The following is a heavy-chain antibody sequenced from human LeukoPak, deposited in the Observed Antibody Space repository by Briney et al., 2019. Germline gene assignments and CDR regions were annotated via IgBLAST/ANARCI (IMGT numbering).Heavy chain of an antibody. D-gene: IGHD3-3*01. CDR1: GFTFSSYS. CDR3: ARATQPFGVVYSAGYYYYMDV. V-gene: IGHV3-21*01. Sequence: GGSLRLSCAVSGFTFSSYSMNWVRQAPGKGLEWVSSISSSSSYIYYADSVKGRFTISRDNAKNSLYLQKNSQRAEDTAVYYCARATQPFGVVYSAGYYYYMDVWGKGTTVSVSS. J-gene: IGHJ6*03. CDR2: ISSSSSYI.